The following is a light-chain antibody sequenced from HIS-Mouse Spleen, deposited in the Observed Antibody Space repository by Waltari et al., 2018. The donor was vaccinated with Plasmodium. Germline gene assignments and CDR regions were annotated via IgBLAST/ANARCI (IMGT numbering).Light chain of an antibody. CDR1: QSVSSN. CDR2: GAS. V-gene: IGKV3-15*01. J-gene: IGKJ3*01. CDR3: QQYNNWSFT. Sequence: ELVMTQSPATLSVSPGERATLSCRARQSVSSNLAWYQKKPGKAPRLLIYGASTRATGIPARFSGSGSGTEFTLTISSLQSEDFAVYYCQQYNNWSFTFGPGTKVDIK.